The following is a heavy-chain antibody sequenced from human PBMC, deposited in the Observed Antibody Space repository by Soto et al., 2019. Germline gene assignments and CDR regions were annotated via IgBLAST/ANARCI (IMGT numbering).Heavy chain of an antibody. J-gene: IGHJ6*01. V-gene: IGHV1-69*12. CDR1: GGTFSSYA. CDR2: IIPIFGTA. D-gene: IGHD3-10*01. Sequence: QVQLVQSGAEVKKPGSSVKVSCKASGGTFSSYAISWVRQAPGQGLEWMVGIIPIFGTANYAQKFQGRVTIPEEESSSTGYMELRRVRSEATAGYYCARDRGGDYYGMDVWGPGTTVTVSS. CDR3: ARDRGGDYYGMDV.